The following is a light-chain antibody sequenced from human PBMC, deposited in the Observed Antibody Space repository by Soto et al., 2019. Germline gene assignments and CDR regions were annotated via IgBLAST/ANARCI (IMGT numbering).Light chain of an antibody. J-gene: IGLJ2*01. CDR2: EVS. Sequence: QSVLTQPASVSGSPGQSITISCTGTSSDVGGYNYVSWYQQHPGKAPKLMIYEVSNRPSGVSNRFSGSKSGNTASLTISGLQAEDEADDYCSSYTSSSTLVVFGGVTKLTVL. V-gene: IGLV2-14*01. CDR1: SSDVGGYNY. CDR3: SSYTSSSTLVV.